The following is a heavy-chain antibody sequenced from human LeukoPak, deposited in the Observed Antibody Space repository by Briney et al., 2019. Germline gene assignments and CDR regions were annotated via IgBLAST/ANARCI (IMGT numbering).Heavy chain of an antibody. J-gene: IGHJ4*02. CDR2: YYSGTT. CDR1: GGSISNKTYS. Sequence: SETLSLTCNVSGGSISNKTYSWGWIRQPPGKGLEWIGLYYSGTTYYNPSLKSRVTMYADTSKSQFSLKLTSVTAADTAVYFCARRAITVAPYYFDYWGQGPLVTVSS. D-gene: IGHD3-10*01. CDR3: ARRAITVAPYYFDY. V-gene: IGHV4-39*01.